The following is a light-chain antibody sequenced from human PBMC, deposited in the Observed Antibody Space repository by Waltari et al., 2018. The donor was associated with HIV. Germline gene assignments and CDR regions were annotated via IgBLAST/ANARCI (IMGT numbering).Light chain of an antibody. V-gene: IGLV2-14*01. J-gene: IGLJ2*01. CDR3: SSYSDNHDIV. CDR2: EVT. Sequence: QTGLTQPASVSGSPGLSITISCTGIRRDIGGYNYVSWYQQQYPGRAPKLIIFEVTNRPSGVSIRFSGSKSGNTASLTISGLQAEDEADYYCSSYSDNHDIVFGGGTKVTVL. CDR1: RRDIGGYNY.